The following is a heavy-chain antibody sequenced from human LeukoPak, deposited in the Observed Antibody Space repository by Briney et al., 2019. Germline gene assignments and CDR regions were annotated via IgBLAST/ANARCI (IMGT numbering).Heavy chain of an antibody. Sequence: SETLSLTCAVYGGSFSGYYWSWIRQPPGKGLQCIGEINHSGSTNYNPSLKSRVTISVDTSKNQFSLKLSSVTAADTAVYYCARGVLTGYSHYYYYYGMDVWGQGTTVTVSS. D-gene: IGHD3-9*01. J-gene: IGHJ6*02. CDR3: ARGVLTGYSHYYYYYGMDV. V-gene: IGHV4-34*01. CDR2: INHSGST. CDR1: GGSFSGYY.